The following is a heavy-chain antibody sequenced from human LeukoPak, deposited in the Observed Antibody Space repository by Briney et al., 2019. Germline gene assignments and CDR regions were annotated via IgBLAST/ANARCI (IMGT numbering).Heavy chain of an antibody. V-gene: IGHV3-48*01. CDR3: ARDLRDIVVVPAATAFDY. J-gene: IGHJ4*02. D-gene: IGHD2-2*01. Sequence: PGGSLRLSCAASGFTFSSYTVNWVRQAPGKGLGWVSYISSSSSTIYYADSVKGRFTISRDNAKNSLYLQMNSLRAEDTAVYYCARDLRDIVVVPAATAFDYWGQGTLVTVSS. CDR1: GFTFSSYT. CDR2: ISSSSSTI.